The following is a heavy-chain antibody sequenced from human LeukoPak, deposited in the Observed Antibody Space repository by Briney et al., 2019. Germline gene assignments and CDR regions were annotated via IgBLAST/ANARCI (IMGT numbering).Heavy chain of an antibody. V-gene: IGHV4-39*07. CDR3: GKLIGYGLIDI. Sequence: SETLSLSCTVSSGSISTSNYYWGWVRQPPGKALEWIGNIFYTGSTYYSPSLKRRVTISLDTSRNQFSLRLNSVTAADTAVYYCGKLIGYGLIDIWGQGTMVTVSS. J-gene: IGHJ3*02. CDR1: SGSISTSNYY. CDR2: IFYTGST. D-gene: IGHD3-9*01.